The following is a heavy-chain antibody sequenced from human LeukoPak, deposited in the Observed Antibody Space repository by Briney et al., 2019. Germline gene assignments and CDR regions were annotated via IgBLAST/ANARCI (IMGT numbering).Heavy chain of an antibody. CDR3: AREGDSSGYYRYFDY. J-gene: IGHJ4*02. V-gene: IGHV3-21*01. CDR1: GFTFSSYG. D-gene: IGHD3-22*01. CDR2: ISSSSSYI. Sequence: GGSLRLSCAASGFTFSSYGMSWVRQAPGKGLEWVSSISSSSSYIYYADSVKGRFTISRDNAKNSLYLQMNSLKAEDTAVYYCAREGDSSGYYRYFDYWGQGTLVTVSS.